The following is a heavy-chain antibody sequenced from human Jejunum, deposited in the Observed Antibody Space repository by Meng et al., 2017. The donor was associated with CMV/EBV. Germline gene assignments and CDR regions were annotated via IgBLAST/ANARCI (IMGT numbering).Heavy chain of an antibody. CDR3: AKDGGDTRTWWRGNWFDS. CDR2: IGTAGDT. D-gene: IGHD2-8*02. V-gene: IGHV3-13*01. Sequence: LEWVSAIGTAGDTYYPGSVKGRFTISRENAKNSLYLQMNSLRAGDTAVYFCAKDGGDTRTWWRGNWFDSWGQGNLVTVSS. J-gene: IGHJ5*01.